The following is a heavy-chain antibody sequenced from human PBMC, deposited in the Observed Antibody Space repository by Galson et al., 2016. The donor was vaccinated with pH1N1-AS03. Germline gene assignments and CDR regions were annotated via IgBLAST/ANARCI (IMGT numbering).Heavy chain of an antibody. CDR1: GFTFSNYA. D-gene: IGHD3-10*01. V-gene: IGHV3-23*01. J-gene: IGHJ6*03. CDR2: ISSGGNSR. Sequence: SLRLSCAASGFTFSNYAMSWVRQAPGKGLEWVSAISSGGNSRDSADSAKGRFTISRDNSKNTLYLQMNSLRGEDTAVYYCTKNPGISLIRGGRYNYYYMDVWGKGTTVTVSS. CDR3: TKNPGISLIRGGRYNYYYMDV.